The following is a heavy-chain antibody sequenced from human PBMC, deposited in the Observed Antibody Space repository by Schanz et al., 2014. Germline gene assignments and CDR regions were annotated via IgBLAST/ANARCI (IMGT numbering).Heavy chain of an antibody. CDR3: ARDRGYCSGGSCLTFDY. CDR1: GFTLSNSD. V-gene: IGHV3-13*01. Sequence: EVQLLESGGGLVKPGGSLRLSCAASGFTLSNSDMHWVRQGTGKGLEWVSTIGYLGDTYYPDSVKGRFTISRDNSKNTLYLQMNSLRAEDTAVYYCARDRGYCSGGSCLTFDYWGQGTLVTVSS. D-gene: IGHD2-15*01. J-gene: IGHJ4*02. CDR2: IGYLGDT.